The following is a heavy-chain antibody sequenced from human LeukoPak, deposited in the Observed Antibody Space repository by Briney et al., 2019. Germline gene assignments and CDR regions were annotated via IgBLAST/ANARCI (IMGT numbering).Heavy chain of an antibody. CDR3: ASLYDTDGYYFNY. CDR2: ISSSSRTI. J-gene: IGHJ4*02. Sequence: PGGSLRLSCAASGFTFSTYSMNWVRQAPGMGLEWVSYISSSSRTIYYADSVKGRFTISRDNAKNSLYLQMDSLRAEDTAVYYCASLYDTDGYYFNYWGQGAPVTVSS. CDR1: GFTFSTYS. V-gene: IGHV3-48*01. D-gene: IGHD3-22*01.